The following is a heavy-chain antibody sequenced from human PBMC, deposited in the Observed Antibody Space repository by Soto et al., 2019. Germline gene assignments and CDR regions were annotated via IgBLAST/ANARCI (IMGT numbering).Heavy chain of an antibody. V-gene: IGHV1-2*02. J-gene: IGHJ4*02. CDR1: GYTFTGYY. Sequence: ASVKVSCKASGYTFTGYYMHWVRQAPGQGLEWMGWINPNSGGTNYAQKFQGRVTMTRDTSISTAYMELSRLRSDDTAVYYCARGFLKWLWGASIYYFDYWGQGTLVTVSS. CDR2: INPNSGGT. CDR3: ARGFLKWLWGASIYYFDY. D-gene: IGHD3-3*01.